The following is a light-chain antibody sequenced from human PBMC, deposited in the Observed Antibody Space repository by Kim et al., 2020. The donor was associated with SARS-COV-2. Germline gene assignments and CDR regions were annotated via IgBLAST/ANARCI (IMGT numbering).Light chain of an antibody. V-gene: IGKV3-15*01. CDR1: QSVSSN. J-gene: IGKJ4*01. CDR2: GAS. CDR3: QQNGAWPLT. Sequence: VSPEERVTLSCWASQSVSSNLAWYQQKPGQAPRLLIHGASTRATGIPARFSGGGSGTEFTLTINSLQSEDFAVYYCQQNGAWPLTFGGGTKVDIK.